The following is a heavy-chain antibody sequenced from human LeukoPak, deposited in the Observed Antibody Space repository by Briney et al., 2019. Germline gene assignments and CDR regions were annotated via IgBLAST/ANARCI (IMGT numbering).Heavy chain of an antibody. CDR2: ISDEGAHT. CDR3: ARDTPRIAAAGTDLSDY. D-gene: IGHD6-13*01. J-gene: IGHJ4*02. Sequence: GGSLRLSCAASGFTFSNYWMHWVRQAPGKGLVWVSRISDEGAHTFYADSVKGRFAMSRDNAKNTLYLQMNSLRAEDTAVYYCARDTPRIAAAGTDLSDYWGQGTLVTVSS. V-gene: IGHV3-74*01. CDR1: GFTFSNYW.